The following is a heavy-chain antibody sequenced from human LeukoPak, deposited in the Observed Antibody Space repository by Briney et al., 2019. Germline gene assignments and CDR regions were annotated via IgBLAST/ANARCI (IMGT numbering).Heavy chain of an antibody. CDR1: GFTFSSYG. V-gene: IGHV3-30*02. J-gene: IGHJ5*02. Sequence: GGSLRLSCAASGFTFSSYGMHWVRQAPGKGLEWVAFIRYDGSNKYYADSVKGRFTISRDNSKNTLYLQMNSLRAEDTAVYYCAKGPRITGTTGGTWGQGTLVTVSS. CDR3: AKGPRITGTTGGT. CDR2: IRYDGSNK. D-gene: IGHD1-7*01.